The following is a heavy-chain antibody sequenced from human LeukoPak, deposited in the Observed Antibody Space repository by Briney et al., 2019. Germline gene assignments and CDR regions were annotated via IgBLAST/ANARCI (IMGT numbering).Heavy chain of an antibody. Sequence: SETLSLTCTVSGGSISSYYWSWIRQPPGKGLEWIGYLYYSGSTNYNPSLKSRVTIPVDTSKNQFSLKLSSVTAADTAVYYCARHSLLMAAAGAAFFDNWGQGTLVTVSS. CDR1: GGSISSYY. CDR2: LYYSGST. CDR3: ARHSLLMAAAGAAFFDN. D-gene: IGHD6-13*01. V-gene: IGHV4-59*08. J-gene: IGHJ4*02.